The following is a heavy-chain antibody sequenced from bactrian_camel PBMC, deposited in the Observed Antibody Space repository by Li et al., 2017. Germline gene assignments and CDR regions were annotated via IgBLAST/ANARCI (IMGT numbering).Heavy chain of an antibody. D-gene: IGHD6*01. CDR1: GFAFSTRC. J-gene: IGHJ4*01. CDR3: AAEDGWYGGRFCNDVKDYRY. Sequence: HVQLVESGGGSVQAGGSLRLSCAASGFAFSTRCMGWFRQAPGKQREGIAVIDDDKSTEFADSVKGRFTISKDSAKTTVFLQMSSLRPEDTATYYCAAEDGWYGGRFCNDVKDYRYWGHGTQVTV. CDR2: IDDDKST. V-gene: IGHV3S53*01.